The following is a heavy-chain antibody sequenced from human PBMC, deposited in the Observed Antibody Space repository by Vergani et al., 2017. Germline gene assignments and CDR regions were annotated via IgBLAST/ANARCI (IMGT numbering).Heavy chain of an antibody. D-gene: IGHD3-3*01. CDR3: AKTHDFSSLYASYNWFDP. Sequence: EVQLVQSGAEVKKPGESLKISCKGSGYSFTSYWIGWVRQMPGKGLEWMGIISPGDSDTRYTPSFQGQVTISADKSISPAYLQWSILKASDTAMYYCAKTHDFSSLYASYNWFDPWGQGTQVTVSS. V-gene: IGHV5-51*01. CDR2: ISPGDSDT. CDR1: GYSFTSYW. J-gene: IGHJ5*02.